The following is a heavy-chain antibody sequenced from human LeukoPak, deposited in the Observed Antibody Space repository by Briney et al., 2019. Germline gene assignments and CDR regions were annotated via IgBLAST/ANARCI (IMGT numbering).Heavy chain of an antibody. Sequence: ASVKVSCKASGYTFRNYGITWVRQAPGQGPEWMGWITTYNGNTNYAPKFQGRVTMTTDTHTSTAYMELGSLTSDDSAVYYCVRGDTTLAPTSLDSWGQGTLVTVSS. CDR3: VRGDTTLAPTSLDS. CDR1: GYTFRNYG. D-gene: IGHD1-1*01. CDR2: ITTYNGNT. J-gene: IGHJ4*02. V-gene: IGHV1-18*01.